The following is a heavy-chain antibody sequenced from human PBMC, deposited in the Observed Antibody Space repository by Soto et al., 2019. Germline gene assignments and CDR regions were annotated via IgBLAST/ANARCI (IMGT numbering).Heavy chain of an antibody. J-gene: IGHJ6*02. Sequence: GGSLRLSCAASGFSFSSLAMSWVRQAPGKGLEWVSSISGRGVDTLYADSVKGRFTISRDNSRNTLYLQVNSLRAEDTAVYYCAREYTAWPLAYGLDVWGQGTTVTVSS. V-gene: IGHV3-23*01. CDR1: GFSFSSLA. CDR3: AREYTAWPLAYGLDV. D-gene: IGHD2-2*02. CDR2: ISGRGVDT.